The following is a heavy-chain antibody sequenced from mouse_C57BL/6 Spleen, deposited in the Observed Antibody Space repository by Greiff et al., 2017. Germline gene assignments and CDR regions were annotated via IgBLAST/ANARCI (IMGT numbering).Heavy chain of an antibody. V-gene: IGHV1-72*01. CDR2: IVPNSGGT. CDR1: GYTFTSYW. J-gene: IGHJ4*01. Sequence: QVQLQQPGAELVKPGASVKLSCKASGYTFTSYWMHWVKQRPGRGLEWIGRIVPNSGGTKYNEKFKSKATLTVDKPSSTAYMQLSSLTSEDSAVYYCARDYYGSRRYYAMDYWGQGTSVTVSS. D-gene: IGHD1-1*01. CDR3: ARDYYGSRRYYAMDY.